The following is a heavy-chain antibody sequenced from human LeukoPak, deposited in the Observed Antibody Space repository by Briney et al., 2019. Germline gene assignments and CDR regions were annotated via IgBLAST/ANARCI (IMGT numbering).Heavy chain of an antibody. CDR3: AKDYLPYYDSSGYFDY. V-gene: IGHV3-43D*03. CDR2: ISWDGGST. J-gene: IGHJ4*02. D-gene: IGHD3-22*01. CDR1: GFTFDDYA. Sequence: GGSLRLSCAASGFTFDDYAMHWVRQAPGKGLEWVSLISWDGGSTYYADSVKGRFTTSRDNSKNSLYLQMNSLRAEDTALYYCAKDYLPYYDSSGYFDYWGQGTLVTVSS.